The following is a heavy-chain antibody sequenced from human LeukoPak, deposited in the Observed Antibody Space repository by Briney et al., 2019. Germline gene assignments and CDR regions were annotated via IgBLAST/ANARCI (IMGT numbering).Heavy chain of an antibody. V-gene: IGHV3-7*01. J-gene: IGHJ5*02. CDR3: GTVPVPFWGFRELLDPLFDP. CDR1: GFTFNAYC. Sequence: GGSLRLSCAASGFTFNAYCMTWVRQAPGKGLEWVANIRKGGRETYYVDSVKGRFTISRDNAYPEMNPQMNTLCAGDTGVYYCGTVPVPFWGFRELLDPLFDPWGQGTLVTVSS. CDR2: IRKGGRET. D-gene: IGHD3-10*01.